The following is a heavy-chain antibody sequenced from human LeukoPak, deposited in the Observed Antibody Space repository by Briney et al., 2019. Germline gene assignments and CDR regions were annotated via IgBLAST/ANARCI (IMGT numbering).Heavy chain of an antibody. CDR2: IYYSGST. CDR3: ARRAVGTFDY. J-gene: IGHJ4*02. V-gene: IGHV4-39*01. Sequence: SETLSLTCTLSGGSISSSSYYWGWIRQPPGKGLEWIGSIYYSGSTYYNPSLKSRVTISIDTSKNQFSLNLSSVTAADTAVYYCARRAVGTFDYWGQGTLVTVSS. D-gene: IGHD6-13*01. CDR1: GGSISSSSYY.